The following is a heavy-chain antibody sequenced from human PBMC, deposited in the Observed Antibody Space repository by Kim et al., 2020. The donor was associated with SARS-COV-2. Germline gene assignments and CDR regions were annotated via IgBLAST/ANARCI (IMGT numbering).Heavy chain of an antibody. D-gene: IGHD1-26*01. CDR3: FSYRRSQASYMDV. V-gene: IGHV3-9*01. CDR1: GFTFDDYA. CDR2: TSWNGGNS. J-gene: IGHJ6*03. Sequence: GGSLRLSCVGFGFTFDDYAMHWIRQAPGKGLEWVAATSWNGGNSGYADSVKGRFTISRDNTKSTLYLQMSNLRAEDTGSYFCFSYRRSQASYMDVWGKGTTVIVSS.